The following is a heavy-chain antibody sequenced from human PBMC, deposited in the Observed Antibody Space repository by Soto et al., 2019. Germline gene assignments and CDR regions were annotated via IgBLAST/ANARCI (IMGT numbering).Heavy chain of an antibody. D-gene: IGHD3-22*01. CDR3: ERGDSRGYNPGHFDY. CDR1: GFTFSRFG. V-gene: IGHV3-33*01. Sequence: QVQLVESGGDVVQPGGSLRLSCVASGFTFSRFGMHWVRQASGKGLEWVAGIWYDGSNRLYADSVKGRFTISRDVSKNKLYLQMVSLRAEDTAVYYCERGDSRGYNPGHFDYWGQGTLVTVSS. J-gene: IGHJ4*02. CDR2: IWYDGSNR.